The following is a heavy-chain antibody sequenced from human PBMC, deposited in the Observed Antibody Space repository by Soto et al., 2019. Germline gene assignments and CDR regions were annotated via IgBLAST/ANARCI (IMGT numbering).Heavy chain of an antibody. V-gene: IGHV1-18*04. CDR1: GYTFTSYG. D-gene: IGHD3-16*02. CDR3: ARMYYDYVWGSYRSYYFDY. CDR2: ISAYNGNT. J-gene: IGHJ4*02. Sequence: RASVKVSCKASGYTFTSYGISWVRQAPGQGLEWMGWISAYNGNTNYAQKLQGRVTMTTDTSTSTAYMELRSLRSDDTAVYYCARMYYDYVWGSYRSYYFDYWGQGTLVTVSS.